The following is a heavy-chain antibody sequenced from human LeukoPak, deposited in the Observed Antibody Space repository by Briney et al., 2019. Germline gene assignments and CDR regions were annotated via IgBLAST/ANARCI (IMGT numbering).Heavy chain of an antibody. J-gene: IGHJ3*02. CDR3: AWRGDYGGPPGAFDI. CDR2: IYRSGST. Sequence: PSETLSLTCAVSGYSISSGYYWGWIRQPPGKGLEWIGSIYRSGSTYYNPSLKSRVTISVDTSKNQFSLKLSSVTAADTAVYYCAWRGDYGGPPGAFDIWGQGTMVTVSS. V-gene: IGHV4-38-2*01. CDR1: GYSISSGYY. D-gene: IGHD4-23*01.